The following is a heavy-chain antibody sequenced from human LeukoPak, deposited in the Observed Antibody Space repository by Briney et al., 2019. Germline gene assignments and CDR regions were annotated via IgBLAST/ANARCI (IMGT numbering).Heavy chain of an antibody. D-gene: IGHD3-22*01. Sequence: GGSLRLSCAASEFTFSTSAMSWVRQAPGKGLEWVSSIIDSGGNTYYADSVRGRFTISRDNSKNTLYLHMNSLRAEDTAVYYCAKRDSSGYHYFDYWGQGTLVTVSS. CDR2: IIDSGGNT. CDR1: EFTFSTSA. V-gene: IGHV3-23*01. CDR3: AKRDSSGYHYFDY. J-gene: IGHJ4*02.